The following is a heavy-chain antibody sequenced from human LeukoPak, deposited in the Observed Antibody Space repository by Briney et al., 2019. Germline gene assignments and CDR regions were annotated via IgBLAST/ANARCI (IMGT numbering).Heavy chain of an antibody. J-gene: IGHJ4*02. CDR2: ISESGAIT. CDR1: GFTFSSYA. CDR3: AKFMTTLTTDYVDS. D-gene: IGHD4-11*01. Sequence: GGSLRLSCAASGFTFSSYAMNWVRQAPGKGLKWVSGISESGAITHYVDSVKGRFTISRDNSKNTLHVQMNSLRAEDSAVYYCAKFMTTLTTDYVDSWGQGTLVSVSS. V-gene: IGHV3-23*01.